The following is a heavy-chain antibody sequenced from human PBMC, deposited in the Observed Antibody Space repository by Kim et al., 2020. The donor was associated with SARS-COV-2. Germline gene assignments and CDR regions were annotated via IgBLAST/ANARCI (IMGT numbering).Heavy chain of an antibody. Sequence: GGSLRLSCTTSGFTFDDYAMHWVRQVPGKGLEWVSSISWNSGFMKYADSVKGRFTISRDDATGSLNLQMNSLRAEDPAFYFCAKDTQPYAYGLLDSWGQGTRVSVSS. J-gene: IGHJ5*01. V-gene: IGHV3-9*01. D-gene: IGHD3-16*01. CDR2: ISWNSGFM. CDR1: GFTFDDYA. CDR3: AKDTQPYAYGLLDS.